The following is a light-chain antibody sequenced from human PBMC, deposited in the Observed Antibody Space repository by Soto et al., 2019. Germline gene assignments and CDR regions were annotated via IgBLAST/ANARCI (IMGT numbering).Light chain of an antibody. Sequence: ILLTQSPDTLSLSPGERATLSCMPSQSVGSSYLAWYQQKPGQAPRLIIFGAASRATGIPDRFSGSGSGTDLTLTINRLEPEDSAVYYCQQYGSSSWTFGQGTKVEIK. V-gene: IGKV3-20*01. CDR2: GAA. CDR1: QSVGSSY. J-gene: IGKJ1*01. CDR3: QQYGSSSWT.